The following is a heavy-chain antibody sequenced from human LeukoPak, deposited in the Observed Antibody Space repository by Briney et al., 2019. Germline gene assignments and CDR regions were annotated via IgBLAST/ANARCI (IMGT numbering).Heavy chain of an antibody. Sequence: SETLSLTCTVSGGSSDSRSYYWDWIRQAPGKGLEWIGTIYHSGSTEYNPSLKSRVAIFVDTSKNQFSLILHSVAAADTAVYYCARRSELDNTHYHYFDYWGQGALVTVSS. CDR2: IYHSGST. J-gene: IGHJ4*02. CDR3: ARRSELDNTHYHYFDY. D-gene: IGHD2-15*01. V-gene: IGHV4-39*01. CDR1: GGSSDSRSYY.